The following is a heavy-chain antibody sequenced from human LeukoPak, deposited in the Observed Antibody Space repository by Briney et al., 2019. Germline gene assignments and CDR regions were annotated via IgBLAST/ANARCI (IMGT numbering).Heavy chain of an antibody. CDR3: ARAMDYYDSSGYYYHLRHYFDY. D-gene: IGHD3-22*01. V-gene: IGHV3-11*06. Sequence: PGGSLRLSCAASGFTFSDYYMSWVRQAPGKGLEWVSYISSTSIYTNYADTNYADSVKGRFTISRDNAKNSLYLQMNSLIAEDTAVYYCARAMDYYDSSGYYYHLRHYFDYWGQGTLVTVSS. CDR1: GFTFSDYY. J-gene: IGHJ4*02. CDR2: ISSTSIYTNYADT.